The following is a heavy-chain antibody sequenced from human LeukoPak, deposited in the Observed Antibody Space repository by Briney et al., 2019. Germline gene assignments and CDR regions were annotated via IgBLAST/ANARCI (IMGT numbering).Heavy chain of an antibody. D-gene: IGHD3-16*02. CDR1: GYTFTSYG. Sequence: ASVKVSCKASGYTFTSYGISWVRQAPGQGLEWMGGIIPIFGTANYAQKFQGRVTITADESTSTAYMELSSLRSEDTAVYYCARDDPNYDYVWGSYPQDWGQGTLVTVSS. CDR3: ARDDPNYDYVWGSYPQD. CDR2: IIPIFGTA. J-gene: IGHJ4*02. V-gene: IGHV1-69*13.